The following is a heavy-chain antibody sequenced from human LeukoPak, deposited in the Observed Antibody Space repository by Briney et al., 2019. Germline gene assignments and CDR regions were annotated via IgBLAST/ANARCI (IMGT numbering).Heavy chain of an antibody. Sequence: ASVKVSCKTSGYTFTNYGITWVRQAPGQGPEWMGWISANTGNTKYVQKFQGRVYMTTDTYTSKAFMELRSLTSDDTAVYYCARASSGYDYRYYYGMDVWGQGTTVTVSS. CDR3: ARASSGYDYRYYYGMDV. D-gene: IGHD5-12*01. CDR1: GYTFTNYG. V-gene: IGHV1-18*01. J-gene: IGHJ6*02. CDR2: ISANTGNT.